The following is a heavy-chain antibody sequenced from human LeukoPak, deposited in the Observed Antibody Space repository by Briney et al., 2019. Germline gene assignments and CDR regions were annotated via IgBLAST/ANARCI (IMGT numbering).Heavy chain of an antibody. D-gene: IGHD1-26*01. Sequence: ASVKVSCKASGYTFTGYYMHWVRQAPGQGLEWMGWINPNSGDTNYAQKFQGRVTMTRDTSINTAYMELNWLRSDDTAVYYCARVFGRQLPDYWGQGTLVTVSS. CDR1: GYTFTGYY. V-gene: IGHV1-2*02. J-gene: IGHJ4*02. CDR3: ARVFGRQLPDY. CDR2: INPNSGDT.